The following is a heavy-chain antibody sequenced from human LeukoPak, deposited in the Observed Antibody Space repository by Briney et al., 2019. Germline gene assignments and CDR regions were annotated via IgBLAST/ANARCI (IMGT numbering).Heavy chain of an antibody. CDR2: INHSGST. Sequence: PSETLSLTCAVYGGSFSGYYWSWIRQPPGKGLEWIGEINHSGSTNYNPSLKSRVTISVDTSKNQFSLKLSSVTAAGTAVYYCARVGYSSSWYFDLWGRGTLVTVSS. CDR3: ARVGYSSSWYFDL. CDR1: GGSFSGYY. D-gene: IGHD6-13*01. J-gene: IGHJ2*01. V-gene: IGHV4-34*01.